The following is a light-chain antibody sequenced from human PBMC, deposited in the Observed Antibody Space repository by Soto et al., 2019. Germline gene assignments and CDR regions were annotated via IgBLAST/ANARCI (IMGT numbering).Light chain of an antibody. CDR3: QSYDSSTVV. J-gene: IGLJ2*01. Sequence: NFMLTQPHSVSESPGKKVTISCTRSSGSIASNYVQWYQQRPGSSPTTVIYEDNQRPSGVPDRFSGSIDSSSNSASLTISGLKTEDEADYYCQSYDSSTVVFGGGTKLTVL. CDR2: EDN. V-gene: IGLV6-57*01. CDR1: SGSIASNY.